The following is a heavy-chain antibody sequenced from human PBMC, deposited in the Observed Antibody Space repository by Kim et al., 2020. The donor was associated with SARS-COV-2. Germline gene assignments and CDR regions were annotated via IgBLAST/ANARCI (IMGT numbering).Heavy chain of an antibody. CDR2: INHRGST. J-gene: IGHJ4*02. Sequence: SETLSLTCAVYGGSFSDYSWSWIRQPPGKGLEWIGEINHRGSTNYNPSPKSRVTISVHTSKNQFSLKLSSVTAADTAAYYCARGRGGISMLVVVITAAEYYSDDWGRVTLVTIPS. V-gene: IGHV4-34*01. CDR3: ARGRGGISMLVVVITAAEYYSDD. D-gene: IGHD3-22*01. CDR1: GGSFSDYS.